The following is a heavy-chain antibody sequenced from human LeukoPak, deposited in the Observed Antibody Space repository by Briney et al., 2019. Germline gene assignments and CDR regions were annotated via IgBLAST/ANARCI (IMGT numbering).Heavy chain of an antibody. CDR2: ISYDGGNK. J-gene: IGHJ4*02. CDR1: GFTFSRYG. CDR3: AKDRSTYNVLTGYQDY. D-gene: IGHD3-9*01. Sequence: GGSLRLSCAVSGFTFSRYGMHWVRQAPGKGPEWVALISYDGGNKDYVDSVKGRFTVSRDNSRNTQYLQMNSLRPEDTAVYYCAKDRSTYNVLTGYQDYWGQGTLVTVSS. V-gene: IGHV3-30*18.